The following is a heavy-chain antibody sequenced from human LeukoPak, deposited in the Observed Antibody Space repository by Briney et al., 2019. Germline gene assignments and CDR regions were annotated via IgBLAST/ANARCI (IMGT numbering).Heavy chain of an antibody. Sequence: PGRSLRLSCAASGFTFSSYDIHWVRQAPGKGLEWVAVISNDGSDKSYADSVKGRFTISRDNSKHTLYLQMNSLSAEDTDVYFCAKGTVIVSYYFDSWGQGTLVTVSS. V-gene: IGHV3-30*18. CDR1: GFTFSSYD. D-gene: IGHD3-22*01. J-gene: IGHJ4*02. CDR2: ISNDGSDK. CDR3: AKGTVIVSYYFDS.